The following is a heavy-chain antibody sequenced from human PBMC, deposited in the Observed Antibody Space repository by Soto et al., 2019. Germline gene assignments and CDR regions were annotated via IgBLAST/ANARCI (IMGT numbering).Heavy chain of an antibody. CDR3: ASPLAWNPENDAFDI. D-gene: IGHD1-1*01. J-gene: IGHJ3*02. Sequence: ASVKVSCKASGYTFTSYYMHWVRQAPGQGLEWMGIINPSGGSTSYAQKFQGRVTMTRDTSTSTVYMELSSLRSEDTAVYYCASPLAWNPENDAFDIWGQGTMVTVSS. CDR2: INPSGGST. V-gene: IGHV1-46*01. CDR1: GYTFTSYY.